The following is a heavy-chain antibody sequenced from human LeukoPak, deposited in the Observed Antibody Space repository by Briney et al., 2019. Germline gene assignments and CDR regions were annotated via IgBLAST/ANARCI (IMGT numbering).Heavy chain of an antibody. CDR2: IYYSGST. CDR1: GGSISSGGYY. CDR3: ARRVYCSSTSCDVAFDI. J-gene: IGHJ3*02. Sequence: SQTLSLTCTVSGGSISSGGYYWSWIRQHPGKGLEWIGYIYYSGSTYYNPSLKSRVTISVDTSKNQFSLKLSSVTAADTAVYYCARRVYCSSTSCDVAFDIWGQGTMVTVSS. D-gene: IGHD2-2*01. V-gene: IGHV4-31*03.